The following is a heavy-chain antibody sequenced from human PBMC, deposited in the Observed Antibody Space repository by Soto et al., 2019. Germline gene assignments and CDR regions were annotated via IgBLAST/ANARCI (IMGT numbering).Heavy chain of an antibody. CDR1: GLTFSNTW. CDR3: TRLYGV. CDR2: IKSNPDGGTT. D-gene: IGHD3-10*01. Sequence: EVQLVESGGGFVKPGGSLRLSCAASGLTFSNTWLNWVRQGPVRGLEWVGRIKSNPDGGTTDYAAPVKSRFTISRDDSKNTMYLEMDSLKTEDTAVYYCTRLYGVWGQGTTVTVSS. J-gene: IGHJ6*02. V-gene: IGHV3-15*07.